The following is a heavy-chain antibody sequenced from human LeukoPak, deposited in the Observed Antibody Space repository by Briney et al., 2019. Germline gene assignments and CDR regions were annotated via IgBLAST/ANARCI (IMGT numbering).Heavy chain of an antibody. D-gene: IGHD3-10*01. Sequence: SETLSLTCTVSGGSISSYYWSWTRQPPGKGLEWIGCIYYSGSTNYNPSLKSRIAISVDTSKNQFSLNLSSVTAADTAVYYCARPYYYGSGSRNWFDPWGQGTRVTVSA. CDR3: ARPYYYGSGSRNWFDP. CDR2: IYYSGST. J-gene: IGHJ5*02. V-gene: IGHV4-59*12. CDR1: GGSISSYY.